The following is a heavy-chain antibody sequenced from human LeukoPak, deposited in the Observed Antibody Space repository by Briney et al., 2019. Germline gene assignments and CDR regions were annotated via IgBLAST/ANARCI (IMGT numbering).Heavy chain of an antibody. D-gene: IGHD1/OR15-1a*01. CDR2: MSKDGSEK. V-gene: IGHV3-7*03. CDR3: ARNNDMDV. J-gene: IGHJ6*02. Sequence: PGGSLRLSCAASGFLLSNHWMTWVRQAPGKGPEWVANMSKDGSEKYYVDSVKGRFTISRDTAKNSLYLQMNNLRAEDTALYYCARNNDMDVWGQGTTVIVSS. CDR1: GFLLSNHW.